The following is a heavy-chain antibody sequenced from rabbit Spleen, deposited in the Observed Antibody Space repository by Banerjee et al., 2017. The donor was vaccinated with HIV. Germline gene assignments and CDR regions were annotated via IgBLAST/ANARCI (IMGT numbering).Heavy chain of an antibody. D-gene: IGHD4-1*01. CDR3: ARAIVPWLGLTRLDL. Sequence: QEQLEESGGDLVKPEGSLTLTCTVSGFSFSSNWICWVRQAPGKGLEWIACIDTNDGDTDYANWPKGRFTISKTSSTTVTLQMTSLTAADTATYFCARAIVPWLGLTRLDLWGQGTLVTVS. J-gene: IGHJ3*01. V-gene: IGHV1S45*01. CDR1: GFSFSSNW. CDR2: IDTNDGDT.